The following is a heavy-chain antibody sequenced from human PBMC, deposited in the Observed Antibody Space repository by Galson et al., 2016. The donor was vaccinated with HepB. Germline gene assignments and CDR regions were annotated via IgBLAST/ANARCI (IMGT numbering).Heavy chain of an antibody. D-gene: IGHD2-8*02. CDR2: IFSNDEK. V-gene: IGHV2-26*01. J-gene: IGHJ4*02. CDR1: GFSLSNTRMG. CDR3: AHRPEYCTGGACYDFDY. Sequence: PALVKPTQTLTLTCTVSGFSLSNTRMGVTWIRQPPGKALEWLAHIFSNDEKSYSTSLKSRLTITKDTSKKQVVLTMTNVDPVDTATYYCAHRPEYCTGGACYDFDYWGQGILVTVSS.